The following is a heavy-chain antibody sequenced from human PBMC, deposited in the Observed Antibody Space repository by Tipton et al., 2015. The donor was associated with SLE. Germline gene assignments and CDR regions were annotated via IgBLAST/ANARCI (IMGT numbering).Heavy chain of an antibody. CDR1: GGSFSGYY. CDR3: ARDQWDY. CDR2: INHSGST. V-gene: IGHV4-34*01. D-gene: IGHD6-19*01. J-gene: IGHJ4*02. Sequence: TLSLTCAVYGGSFSGYYWSWIRQPPGKGLEWIGEINHSGSTNYNPSLKSRVTISVDTSKTQFSLKLSSMTAADSAVYYCARDQWDYWGQGILVTVSS.